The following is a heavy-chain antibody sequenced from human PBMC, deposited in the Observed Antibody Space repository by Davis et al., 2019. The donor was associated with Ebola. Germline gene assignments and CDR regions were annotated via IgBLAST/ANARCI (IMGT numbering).Heavy chain of an antibody. Sequence: PGGSLRLSCAASGFTFTSYTMYWVRQAPGKGLEWVSSVNSPSNYIYYADSVKGRFTISRDNSKNTLYLQMNSLRAEDKAVYYCASTWDGNSYFDFWGQGTLVTVSS. CDR1: GFTFTSYT. CDR2: VNSPSNYI. V-gene: IGHV3-21*04. J-gene: IGHJ4*02. CDR3: ASTWDGNSYFDF. D-gene: IGHD4-23*01.